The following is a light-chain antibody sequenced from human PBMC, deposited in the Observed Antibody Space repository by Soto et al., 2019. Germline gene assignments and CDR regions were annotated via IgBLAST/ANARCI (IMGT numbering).Light chain of an antibody. CDR3: QQVNSYPLT. Sequence: DIQWTQSPSFLSASVGDRVTITCRASQGIGSYLAWYQQKPGKAPKLLIYAASTLQSGVPSRFSGSGSGTEFTLTISSLQPEDFATYSCQQVNSYPLTFGGGTKVDIK. CDR2: AAS. V-gene: IGKV1-9*01. J-gene: IGKJ4*01. CDR1: QGIGSY.